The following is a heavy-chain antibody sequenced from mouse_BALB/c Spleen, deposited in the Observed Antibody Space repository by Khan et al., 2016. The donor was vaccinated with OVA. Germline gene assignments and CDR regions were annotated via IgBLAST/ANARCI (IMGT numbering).Heavy chain of an antibody. J-gene: IGHJ4*01. CDR2: IYPGNVNT. D-gene: IGHD2-4*01. Sequence: QVQLQQSGPELVKPGASVRISCKASGYAFTTYYIHWVKQRPGQGLEWIGWIYPGNVNTKYNEKFKGKATLTADKSYSTVYMQLISLTSEDSAIYFCASDDYFVGYAMVYWGQGTSVTVSS. V-gene: IGHV1S56*01. CDR1: GYAFTTYY. CDR3: ASDDYFVGYAMVY.